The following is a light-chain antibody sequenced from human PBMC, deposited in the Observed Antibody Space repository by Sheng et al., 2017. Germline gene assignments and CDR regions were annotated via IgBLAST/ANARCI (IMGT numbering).Light chain of an antibody. J-gene: IGLJ2*01. V-gene: IGLV3-27*01. CDR2: KDT. Sequence: SYELTQPSSVSVSPGQTARITCSGDVFGKKXCSWFQQKPGQAPVLMIYKDTERPSGIPERFSGSKSGTTVTLTISGAQVEDEADYYCYSAADNNLIFGGGTKLTVL. CDR1: VFGKKX. CDR3: YSAADNNLI.